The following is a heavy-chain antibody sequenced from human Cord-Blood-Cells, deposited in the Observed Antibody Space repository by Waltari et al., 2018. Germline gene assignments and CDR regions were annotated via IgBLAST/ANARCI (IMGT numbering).Heavy chain of an antibody. Sequence: EVQLVASGGGLVQPGGSLRRSCAASGFTFSNAWMSWVRQAPGKGLEWVGRMKSKTDGGTTDYAAPVKGRFTISRDDSKNTLYLQMNSLKTEDTAVYYCTTCSSTSCYYYYYMDVWGKGTTVTVSS. CDR3: TTCSSTSCYYYYYMDV. J-gene: IGHJ6*03. D-gene: IGHD2-2*01. CDR2: MKSKTDGGTT. CDR1: GFTFSNAW. V-gene: IGHV3-15*01.